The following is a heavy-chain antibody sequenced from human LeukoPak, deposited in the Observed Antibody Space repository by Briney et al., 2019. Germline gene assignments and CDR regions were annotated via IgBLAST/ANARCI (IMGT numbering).Heavy chain of an antibody. J-gene: IGHJ4*02. CDR3: ARGIVDYGGNSPFDY. CDR2: INPSGGST. CDR1: GYTFTIYY. D-gene: IGHD4-23*01. V-gene: IGHV1-46*01. Sequence: GASVKVSCKASGYTFTIYYMHWVRQAPGQGLEWMGIINPSGGSTSYAQKFQGRVTMTRDTSTSTVYMELSSLRSEDTAVYYCARGIVDYGGNSPFDYWGQGTLVTVSS.